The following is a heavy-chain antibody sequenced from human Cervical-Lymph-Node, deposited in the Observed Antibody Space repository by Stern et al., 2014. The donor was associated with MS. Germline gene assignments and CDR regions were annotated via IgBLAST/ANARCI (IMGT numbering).Heavy chain of an antibody. CDR2: FIPVFAT. CDR3: AGYLMYNYYDRLWLAFDI. Sequence: QVQLVQSGAEVKKPGSSVKVSCKAPGGTFNTYAIGWVRQAPGHGLEWMGDFIPVFATNYAQKFQGRVTITADESTSTAYMELSTLRSEDTAVYYCAGYLMYNYYDRLWLAFDIWGQGTMVTVSS. CDR1: GGTFNTYA. V-gene: IGHV1-69*12. D-gene: IGHD3-22*01. J-gene: IGHJ3*02.